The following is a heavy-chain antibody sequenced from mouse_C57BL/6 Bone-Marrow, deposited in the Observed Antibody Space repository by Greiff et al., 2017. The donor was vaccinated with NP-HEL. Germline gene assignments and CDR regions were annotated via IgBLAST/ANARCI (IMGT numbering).Heavy chain of an antibody. V-gene: IGHV5-4*03. CDR2: ISDGGSYT. Sequence: EVMLVESGGGLVKPGGSLKLSCAASGFTFSSYAMSWVRQTPEKRLEWVATISDGGSYTYYPDNVKGRFTISRDNAKNNLYLQMSHLKSEDTAMYYCARVDGSWGQGTLVTVSA. CDR1: GFTFSSYA. J-gene: IGHJ3*02. CDR3: ARVDGS.